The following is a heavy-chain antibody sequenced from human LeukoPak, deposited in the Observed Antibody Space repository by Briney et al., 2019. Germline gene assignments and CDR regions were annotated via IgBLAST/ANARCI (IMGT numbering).Heavy chain of an antibody. CDR1: GFTFSSCW. J-gene: IGHJ4*02. Sequence: SGGSLRLSCAASGFTFSSCWKSWVRQAPGKGLEWVANIKQDGSEKYYVDSVKGRFTISRDNAKNSLYLQMNSLRAEDTAVYYCARALFGGQSDSWGQGTLVTVSS. CDR3: ARALFGGQSDS. V-gene: IGHV3-7*02. D-gene: IGHD3-16*01. CDR2: IKQDGSEK.